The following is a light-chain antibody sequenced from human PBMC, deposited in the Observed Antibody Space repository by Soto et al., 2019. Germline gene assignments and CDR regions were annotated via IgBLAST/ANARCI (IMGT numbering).Light chain of an antibody. V-gene: IGKV1-9*01. CDR2: GVS. Sequence: DIQKTQSPSSLSSSVGDRFTVTCRASQGSPTYLAWYQQKPGKAPKLLIYGVSTLQNGVPSRFSGAGSGTEFTLTITSLQPEDSATYYCQQLNHYPLTFGQGTRLEIK. CDR1: QGSPTY. J-gene: IGKJ5*01. CDR3: QQLNHYPLT.